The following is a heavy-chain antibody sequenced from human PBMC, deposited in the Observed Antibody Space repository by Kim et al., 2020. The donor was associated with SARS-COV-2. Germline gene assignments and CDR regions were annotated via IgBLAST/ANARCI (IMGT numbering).Heavy chain of an antibody. Sequence: SVKVSCKASGGTFSSYAISWVRQAPGQGLEWMGGIIPIFGTANYAQKFQGRVTITADESTSTAYMELSSLRSEDTAVYYCARDLGTYYYDSGWGQGTLVTVSS. CDR1: GGTFSSYA. V-gene: IGHV1-69*13. CDR2: IIPIFGTA. J-gene: IGHJ4*02. D-gene: IGHD3-22*01. CDR3: ARDLGTYYYDSG.